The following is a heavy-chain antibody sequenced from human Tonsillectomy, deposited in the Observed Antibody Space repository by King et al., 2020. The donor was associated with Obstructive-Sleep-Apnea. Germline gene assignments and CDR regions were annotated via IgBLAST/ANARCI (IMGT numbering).Heavy chain of an antibody. CDR2: IKQDGSEK. D-gene: IGHD4-17*01. CDR3: ARVDDYGDYSFDY. Sequence: VQLVESGGGLVQPGGSLRLSCAASGFTFSSYWMTWVRQAPGKGLEWVANIKQDGSEKYYVDSVKGRFTISRVNAKNSLYLQMTTLGAEDTAVYYCARVDDYGDYSFDYWGQGTLVTVSS. V-gene: IGHV3-7*01. J-gene: IGHJ4*02. CDR1: GFTFSSYW.